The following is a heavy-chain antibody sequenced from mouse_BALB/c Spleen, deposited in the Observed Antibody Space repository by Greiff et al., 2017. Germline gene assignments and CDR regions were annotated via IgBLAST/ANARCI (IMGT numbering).Heavy chain of an antibody. D-gene: IGHD2-4*01. CDR3: ARGYDYDDYYAMDY. Sequence: QVQLKQSGAELARPGASVKMSCKASGYTFTSYTMHWVKQRPGQGLEWIGYINPSSGYTNYNQKFKDKATLTADKSSSTAYMQLSSLTSEDSAVYYCARGYDYDDYYAMDYWGQGTSVTVSS. CDR2: INPSSGYT. J-gene: IGHJ4*01. CDR1: GYTFTSYT. V-gene: IGHV1-4*01.